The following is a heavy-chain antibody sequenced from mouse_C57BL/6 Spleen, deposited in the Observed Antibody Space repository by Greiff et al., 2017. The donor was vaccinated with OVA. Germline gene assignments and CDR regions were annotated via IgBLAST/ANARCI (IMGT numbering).Heavy chain of an antibody. J-gene: IGHJ4*01. CDR2: IHPNSGST. CDR3: ARWSYSNYAPYAMDY. Sequence: QVQLQQPGAELVKPGASVKLSCKASGYTFTSYWMHWVKQRPGQGLEWIGMIHPNSGSTNYNEKFKSKATLTVDKSSSTAYMQLSSLTSEDSAVYYCARWSYSNYAPYAMDYWGQGTSVTVSS. V-gene: IGHV1-64*01. D-gene: IGHD2-5*01. CDR1: GYTFTSYW.